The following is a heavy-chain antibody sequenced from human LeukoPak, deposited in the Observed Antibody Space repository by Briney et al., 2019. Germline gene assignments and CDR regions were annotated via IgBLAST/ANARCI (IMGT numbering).Heavy chain of an antibody. V-gene: IGHV4-31*03. J-gene: IGHJ4*02. CDR1: GGSISSGGYY. Sequence: SETLSFTCTVSGGSISSGGYYWSWIRQHPGKGLEWIGYIYYSGSTYYNPSLKSRVTISVDTSKNQFSLKLSSVTAADTAVYYCARRERGYSYGYNYWGQGTLVTVSS. D-gene: IGHD5-18*01. CDR3: ARRERGYSYGYNY. CDR2: IYYSGST.